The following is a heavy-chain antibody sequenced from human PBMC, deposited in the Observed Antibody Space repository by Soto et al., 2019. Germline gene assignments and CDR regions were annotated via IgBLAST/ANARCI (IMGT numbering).Heavy chain of an antibody. J-gene: IGHJ4*02. CDR3: RTPFQGQEH. CDR2: ISSSGDCT. D-gene: IGHD1-1*01. Sequence: EVQLLESGGGLVQPGGSLRLSCEASGFTFSSYAMTWVRQTQGKGLEWLSAISSSGDCTYYADSVKGRLIISRDNSKITLYLQVNSLRVEDTAIYYCRTPFQGQEHWGQGTLVTVSS. CDR1: GFTFSSYA. V-gene: IGHV3-23*01.